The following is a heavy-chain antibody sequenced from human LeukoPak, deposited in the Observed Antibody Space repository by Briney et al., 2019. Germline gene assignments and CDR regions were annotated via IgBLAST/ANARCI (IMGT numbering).Heavy chain of an antibody. CDR3: ARDPYYYDSSGYYRAAFDI. CDR1: GYSISSGYY. D-gene: IGHD3-22*01. Sequence: SETLSLTCTVSGYSISSGYYWGWIRQPPEKGLEWIGSIYYSGSTYYNPSLKSRVTISVDTSKNQFSLKLSPVTAADTAVYYCARDPYYYDSSGYYRAAFDIWGQGTMVTVSS. V-gene: IGHV4-38-2*02. CDR2: IYYSGST. J-gene: IGHJ3*02.